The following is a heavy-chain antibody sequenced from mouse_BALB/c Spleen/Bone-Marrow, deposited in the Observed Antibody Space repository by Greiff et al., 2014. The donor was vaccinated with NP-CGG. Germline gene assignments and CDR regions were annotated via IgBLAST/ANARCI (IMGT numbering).Heavy chain of an antibody. D-gene: IGHD1-1*01. Sequence: QVQLQQSGAELVKPGATVKLSCKASGYTFTSYWMHWVNQRPGQSLEWIGEINPSDGRTYYNEKFKNKATLTVDKSSSTAYMQLSSLTSEDSAVYYCARYYNWYFDVWGAGTTVTVSS. J-gene: IGHJ1*01. CDR2: INPSDGRT. CDR1: GYTFTSYW. CDR3: ARYYNWYFDV. V-gene: IGHV1S81*02.